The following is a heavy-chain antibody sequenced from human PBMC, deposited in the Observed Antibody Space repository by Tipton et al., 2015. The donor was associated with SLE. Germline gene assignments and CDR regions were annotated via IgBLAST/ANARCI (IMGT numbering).Heavy chain of an antibody. CDR2: IYTSGST. CDR3: ARLPTGYPNWFDP. D-gene: IGHD3-9*01. J-gene: IGHJ5*02. CDR1: GVSISTGSFY. Sequence: TLSLTCTVSGVSISTGSFYWTWIRQPAGKGLEWIGDIYTSGSTNYNPSLKSRVTISIDTSKNQFSLKLSSVTAADTAIYYCARLPTGYPNWFDPWGQGTLVTVSS. V-gene: IGHV4-61*09.